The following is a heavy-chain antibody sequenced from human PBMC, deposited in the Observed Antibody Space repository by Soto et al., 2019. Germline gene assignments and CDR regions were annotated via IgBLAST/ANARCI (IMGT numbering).Heavy chain of an antibody. J-gene: IGHJ4*02. CDR2: THYRSKWYN. D-gene: IGHD3-16*02. CDR3: ARVRSSNFDY. V-gene: IGHV6-1*01. CDR1: GDSVPSSSAG. Sequence: SQALSLTCAISGDSVPSSSAGWNWIRQSPSRGLEWLGRTHYRSKWYNDYAVSVKSRITVNPDSSKNQFSLQLNSVTPEDTAVYYCARVRSSNFDYWGQGTLVTVSS.